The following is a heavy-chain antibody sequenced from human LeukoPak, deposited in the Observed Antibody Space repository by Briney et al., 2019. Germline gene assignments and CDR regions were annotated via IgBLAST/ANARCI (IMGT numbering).Heavy chain of an antibody. CDR2: INYSGSGT. D-gene: IGHD2-2*01. CDR1: GFTLINYA. CDR3: ARKGLPYCGATGCSFDY. J-gene: IGHJ4*02. V-gene: IGHV3-23*01. Sequence: PGGSLRLSCAASGFTLINYAMSWVRQAPGKGLEWVSVINYSGSGTYYADSVKGRFTISRDNSKNTLYLQMNTLRAEDTAVYYCARKGLPYCGATGCSFDYWGQGTLVTVSS.